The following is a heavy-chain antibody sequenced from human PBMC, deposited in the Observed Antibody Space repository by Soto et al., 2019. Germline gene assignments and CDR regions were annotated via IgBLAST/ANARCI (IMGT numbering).Heavy chain of an antibody. D-gene: IGHD3-22*01. CDR3: ARDGPYDSSGFDAFDI. CDR1: GFTFSSYA. Sequence: QVQLVESGGGLVQPGRSLRLSCAASGFTFSSYAMHWVRQAPGKGLEWVAVISYDGSNKYYADSVKGRFTISRDNSKNTLYLQMNSLRAEDTAVYYCARDGPYDSSGFDAFDIWGQGTMVTVSS. CDR2: ISYDGSNK. J-gene: IGHJ3*02. V-gene: IGHV3-30-3*01.